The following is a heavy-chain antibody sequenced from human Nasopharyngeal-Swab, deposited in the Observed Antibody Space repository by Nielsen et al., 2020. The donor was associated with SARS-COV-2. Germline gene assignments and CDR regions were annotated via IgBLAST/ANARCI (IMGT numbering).Heavy chain of an antibody. J-gene: IGHJ3*02. Sequence: ESLKISCTVSGGSISSYYWSWIRQPPGKGLEWIGYIYYSGSTNYNPSLKSRVTISVDTSKNQFSLKLSSVTAADTAVYYCARNGENAFDIWGQGTMVTVSS. CDR2: IYYSGST. V-gene: IGHV4-59*01. CDR3: ARNGENAFDI. CDR1: GGSISSYY. D-gene: IGHD1-1*01.